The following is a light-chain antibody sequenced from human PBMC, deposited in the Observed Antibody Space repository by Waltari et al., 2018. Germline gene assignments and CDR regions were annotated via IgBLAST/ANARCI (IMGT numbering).Light chain of an antibody. V-gene: IGLV3-21*04. CDR2: YDS. CDR3: LVWHSTIDHQGV. CDR1: NIGRKS. J-gene: IGLJ2*01. Sequence: SYVVTQSPSVSVAPGETARSTCGGANIGRKSGNWYQQRPGQAPVRVISYDSDRPSGIPERFSGSNSGNTATLTISWVEAEDEADYYCLVWHSTIDHQGVFGGGTKLTVL.